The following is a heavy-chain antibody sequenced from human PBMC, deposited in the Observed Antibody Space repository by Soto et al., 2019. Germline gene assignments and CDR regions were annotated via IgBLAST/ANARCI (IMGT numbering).Heavy chain of an antibody. V-gene: IGHV1-2*04. CDR2: INPNSGGT. J-gene: IGHJ3*02. D-gene: IGHD2-15*01. CDR3: ARGYCIGGSCYPSWGAFDI. CDR1: GYTFTGYY. Sequence: ASVKVSCKASGYTFTGYYMHWVRQAPGQGLEWMGWINPNSGGTNYAQKFQGWVTMTRDTSISTAYMELSRLRSDDTAVYYCARGYCIGGSCYPSWGAFDIWGQGTMVTVSS.